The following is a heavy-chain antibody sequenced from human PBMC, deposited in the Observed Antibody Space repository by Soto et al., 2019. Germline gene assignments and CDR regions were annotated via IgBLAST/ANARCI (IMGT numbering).Heavy chain of an antibody. CDR3: ARPNMWYGKIQE. J-gene: IGHJ1*01. Sequence: LSLTCTVAGASMNGNYWTWVRPPPGKGLEWIGNMFYSGTTNYNPSLKSRVTMSLDTSVNQFSLRLSSVTAADTAVYYCARPNMWYGKIQEWGRGTLVTVSS. V-gene: IGHV4-59*01. CDR2: MFYSGTT. CDR1: GASMNGNY. D-gene: IGHD2-15*01.